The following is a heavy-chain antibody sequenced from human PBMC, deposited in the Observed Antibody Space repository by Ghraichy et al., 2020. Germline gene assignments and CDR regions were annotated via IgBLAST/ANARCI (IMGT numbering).Heavy chain of an antibody. V-gene: IGHV4-31*03. CDR2: IYNTGST. CDR1: GASISSGGHF. CDR3: ARGTSSSAAYSKDV. D-gene: IGHD6-6*01. J-gene: IGHJ6*02. Sequence: SETLSLTCTVSGASISSGGHFWSWIRQHPGKGLECIGHIYNTGSTYYNPSLKSRVSISVDTSKNQSSLKLSAVTAADTAVYYCARGTSSSAAYSKDVWGQGTTVTVSS.